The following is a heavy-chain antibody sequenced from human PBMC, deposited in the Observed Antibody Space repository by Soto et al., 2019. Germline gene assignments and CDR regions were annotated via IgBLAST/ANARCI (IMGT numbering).Heavy chain of an antibody. D-gene: IGHD3-22*01. CDR3: AKDKSPDYYDSSGSPLYFDY. V-gene: IGHV3-30*18. CDR2: ISYDGSNK. Sequence: PGGSLRLSCAASGFTFSSYGMRWVRQATGKGLEWVAVISYDGSNKYYADSVKGRFTISRDNSKNTLYLQMNSLRAEDTAVYYCAKDKSPDYYDSSGSPLYFDYWGQGTLVTVSS. CDR1: GFTFSSYG. J-gene: IGHJ4*02.